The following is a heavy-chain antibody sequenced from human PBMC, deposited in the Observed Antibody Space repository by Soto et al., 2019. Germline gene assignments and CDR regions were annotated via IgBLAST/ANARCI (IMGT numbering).Heavy chain of an antibody. J-gene: IGHJ4*02. V-gene: IGHV3-23*01. CDR2: ISTAVHST. CDR3: AKGGSFGEILDS. D-gene: IGHD3-10*01. CDR1: GFTFIDYA. Sequence: EVHLLDSGGGLVQPGGSLRLSCAASGFTFIDYAMSWVRQAPGKGLEWVARISTAVHSTLAADSVKGRFAISRDNSKNALYLQMNSLRVEDTAFYFCAKGGSFGEILDSWGGGALVSVSS.